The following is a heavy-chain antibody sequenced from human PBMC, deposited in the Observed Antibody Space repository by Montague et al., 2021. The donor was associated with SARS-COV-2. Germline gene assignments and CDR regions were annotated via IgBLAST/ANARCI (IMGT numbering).Heavy chain of an antibody. CDR3: ARGRQHFNMIVVVMTGGEYYFDY. J-gene: IGHJ4*02. D-gene: IGHD3-22*01. Sequence: SETLFLTCAVYGGSFSDYYWSWIRQPPGKGLEWIGEINHRGTSKXNPSLKSRVSISLDTSKNQFSLYLSSVTAADTAVYYCARGRQHFNMIVVVMTGGEYYFDYWGQGTLVAVSS. CDR1: GGSFSDYY. CDR2: INHRGTS. V-gene: IGHV4-34*01.